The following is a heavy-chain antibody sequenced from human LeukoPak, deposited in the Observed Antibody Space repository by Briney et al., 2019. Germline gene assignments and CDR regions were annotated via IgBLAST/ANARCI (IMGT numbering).Heavy chain of an antibody. Sequence: GRSLRLSCAASGFTFSSYGMHWVRQAPGKGLEWVAVISYDGSNKYYADSVKGRFTISRDNSKNTLYLQMNSLRAEDTAVYYCAREGCSSTSCYVPVIWGQGALVTVSS. V-gene: IGHV3-30*03. D-gene: IGHD2-2*01. CDR2: ISYDGSNK. CDR1: GFTFSSYG. CDR3: AREGCSSTSCYVPVI. J-gene: IGHJ4*02.